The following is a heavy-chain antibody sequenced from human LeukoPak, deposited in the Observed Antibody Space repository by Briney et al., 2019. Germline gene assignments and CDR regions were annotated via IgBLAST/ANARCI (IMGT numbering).Heavy chain of an antibody. CDR3: ARDYCSGGSCYHFDY. D-gene: IGHD2-15*01. V-gene: IGHV1-2*02. CDR1: GYISSGYY. CDR2: INPSSGGT. Sequence: ASVNVSCKASGYISSGYYIHWVRQAPGQGLEWMGWINPSSGGTNYAQKFQGRVTMTRDTSISTAYMELSRLRSDDTVVYYCARDYCSGGSCYHFDYWGQGTLVTVSS. J-gene: IGHJ4*02.